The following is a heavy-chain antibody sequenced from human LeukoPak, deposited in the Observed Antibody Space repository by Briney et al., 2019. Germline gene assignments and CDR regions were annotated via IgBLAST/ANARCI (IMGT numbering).Heavy chain of an antibody. J-gene: IGHJ6*03. CDR2: IYYSGST. CDR1: GGSISSGDYY. D-gene: IGHD3-10*01. CDR3: ARCPMVRGVLFYMDV. V-gene: IGHV4-30-4*08. Sequence: SETLSLTCTVSGGSISSGDYYWSWIRQPPGKGLEWIGYIYYSGSTYYNPSLKSRVTISVDTSKNQFSLKLSSVTAADTAVYYCARCPMVRGVLFYMDVWGKGTTVTVSS.